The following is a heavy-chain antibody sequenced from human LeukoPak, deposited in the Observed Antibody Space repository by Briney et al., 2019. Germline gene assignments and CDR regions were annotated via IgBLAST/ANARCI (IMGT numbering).Heavy chain of an antibody. Sequence: ASVKVSCKASGYTFTSYDINWVRQATGQGLEWMGWMNPNSGNTGYAQKFQGRVTMTRNTSISTAYMELSSLRSEDTAVYYCARGPDRITMVWGVIVNWFDPWGQGTLVTVSS. CDR1: GYTFTSYD. CDR2: MNPNSGNT. CDR3: ARGPDRITMVWGVIVNWFDP. D-gene: IGHD3-10*01. J-gene: IGHJ5*02. V-gene: IGHV1-8*01.